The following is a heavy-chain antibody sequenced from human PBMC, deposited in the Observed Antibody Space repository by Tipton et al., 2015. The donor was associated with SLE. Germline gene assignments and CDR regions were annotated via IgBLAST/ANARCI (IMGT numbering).Heavy chain of an antibody. Sequence: SLRLSCAASGFTFSSYGMHWVRQAPGKGLEWVAFIRYDGSNKYYADSVKGRFTISRDNSKNTLYLQMNSLRAEDTAVYYCAKVGGAAAGYYYYGMDVWGQGTTVTVSS. V-gene: IGHV3-30*02. D-gene: IGHD6-13*01. CDR2: IRYDGSNK. J-gene: IGHJ6*02. CDR1: GFTFSSYG. CDR3: AKVGGAAAGYYYYGMDV.